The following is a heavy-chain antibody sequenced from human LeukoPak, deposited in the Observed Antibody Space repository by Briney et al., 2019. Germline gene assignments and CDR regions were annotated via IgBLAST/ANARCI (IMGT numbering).Heavy chain of an antibody. V-gene: IGHV3-33*01. CDR2: IFYDGSNK. J-gene: IGHJ5*01. D-gene: IGHD1-26*01. Sequence: GGSLRLSCAASGFTFSTYGFHWVRQAPGKGLEWVAAIFYDGSNKFYTDSVKGRFTISGDNSKNTLYLQMNSLRAEDTAVYYCARNRQEQHQVGSGNHLDNWFDSWGQGTLVTVSS. CDR1: GFTFSTYG. CDR3: ARNRQEQHQVGSGNHLDNWFDS.